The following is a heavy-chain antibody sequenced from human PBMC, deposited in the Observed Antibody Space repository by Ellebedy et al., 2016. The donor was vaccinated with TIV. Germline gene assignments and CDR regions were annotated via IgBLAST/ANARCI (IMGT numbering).Heavy chain of an antibody. J-gene: IGHJ3*02. V-gene: IGHV3-30*18. CDR2: ISYDGRNA. D-gene: IGHD2-21*01. Sequence: GGSLRLXXAASGFIFDRFGMHWVRQAPGKGLEWVAVISYDGRNAYYADSVKGRFTISRDNSKNTLYLQMNSLRAEDTAVYYCAKDRSVVVIAMGRDAFDIWGQGTMVTVSS. CDR3: AKDRSVVVIAMGRDAFDI. CDR1: GFIFDRFG.